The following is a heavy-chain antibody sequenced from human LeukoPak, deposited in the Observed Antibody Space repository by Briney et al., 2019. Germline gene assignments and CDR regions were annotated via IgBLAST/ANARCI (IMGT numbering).Heavy chain of an antibody. D-gene: IGHD3-22*01. CDR3: ARAHQDDSSGYRYWDFDY. V-gene: IGHV3-48*04. J-gene: IGHJ4*02. CDR2: ISSSGSTI. CDR1: GFTFSSYW. Sequence: GGSLRLSCAASGFTFSSYWMNWVRQAPGKGLEWVSYISSSGSTIYYADSVKGRFTISRDNAKNSLYLQMNSLRAEDTAVYYCARAHQDDSSGYRYWDFDYWGQGTLVTVSS.